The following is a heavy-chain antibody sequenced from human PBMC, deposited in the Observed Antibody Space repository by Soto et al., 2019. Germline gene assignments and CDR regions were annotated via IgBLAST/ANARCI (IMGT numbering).Heavy chain of an antibody. D-gene: IGHD4-17*01. CDR3: AREGNGDFSECYFDL. V-gene: IGHV3-33*01. CDR2: IWYDGSNK. CDR1: GFTFSSYG. J-gene: IGHJ2*01. Sequence: QVQLVESGGGVVQPGRSLRLSCAASGFTFSSYGRHWVRQAPGKGLEWVAVIWYDGSNKYYADSVKGRFTISRDNSKNTLYLQMNSLRAEDTAVYYCAREGNGDFSECYFDLWGRGTPVTVSS.